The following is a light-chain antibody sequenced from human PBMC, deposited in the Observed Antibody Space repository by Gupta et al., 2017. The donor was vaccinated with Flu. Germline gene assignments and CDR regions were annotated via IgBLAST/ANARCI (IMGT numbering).Light chain of an antibody. CDR3: QSSDSGGTYVL. V-gene: IGLV3-25*03. CDR1: ALPKQY. J-gene: IGLJ2*01. CDR2: KDD. Sequence: RAARITCSGDALPKQYVYWYHQRPGQAPVLVIYKDDIRPSGIPARVSGSNSGTTATLTVSGVHAEDEGDYYCQSSDSGGTYVLFGGGTKLTVL.